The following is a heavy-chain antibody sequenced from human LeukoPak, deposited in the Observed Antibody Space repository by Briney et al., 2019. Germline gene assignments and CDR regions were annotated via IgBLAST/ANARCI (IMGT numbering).Heavy chain of an antibody. Sequence: ASVKVSCKVSGYTLTELSMHWVRQAPGKGLEWMGGFDPEDGETIYAQKFQGRVTMTEDTSTDTAYMELSSLRSEDTAVYYCATVLYDYVWGSPRYFDYWGQGTRVTVSS. V-gene: IGHV1-24*01. CDR3: ATVLYDYVWGSPRYFDY. CDR2: FDPEDGET. D-gene: IGHD3-16*01. CDR1: GYTLTELS. J-gene: IGHJ4*02.